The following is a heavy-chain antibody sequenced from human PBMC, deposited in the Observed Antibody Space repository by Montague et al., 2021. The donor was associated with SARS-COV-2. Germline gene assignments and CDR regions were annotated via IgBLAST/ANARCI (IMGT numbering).Heavy chain of an antibody. CDR2: IKPDGSAG. CDR3: AKGSV. V-gene: IGHV3-7*01. J-gene: IGHJ6*02. CDR1: GFTFSRNW. Sequence: SLRLSCAASGFTFSRNWMSWVRQAPGKGLEWVANIKPDGSAGCYVNSVKGRFTISSDNAKNSLYLQMNSLRAEDPAVYYCAKGSVWGQGTTVTVSS.